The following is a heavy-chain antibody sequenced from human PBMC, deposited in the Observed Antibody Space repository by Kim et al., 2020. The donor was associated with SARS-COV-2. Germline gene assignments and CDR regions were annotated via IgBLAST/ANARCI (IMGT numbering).Heavy chain of an antibody. V-gene: IGHV3-23*01. J-gene: IGHJ4*02. Sequence: GGSLRLSCAVSGFTLSTSAMSWVRQAPGEGLEWVSSIVSGGATLYADSVKGRFTISRDNSMNTLYLQMDSLRVYDTAFYYCAKTGQFDSWGQGTLVTVSS. CDR2: IVSGGAT. CDR1: GFTLSTSA. CDR3: AKTGQFDS. D-gene: IGHD1-1*01.